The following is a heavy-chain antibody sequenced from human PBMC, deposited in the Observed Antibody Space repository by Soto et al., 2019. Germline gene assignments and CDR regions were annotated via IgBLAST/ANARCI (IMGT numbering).Heavy chain of an antibody. D-gene: IGHD3-10*01. CDR2: IYYSGST. CDR1: GGSISSGGYY. CDR3: ARAQVLIWFGELPYGGWFDP. J-gene: IGHJ5*02. Sequence: SETLSLTCTVSGGSISSGGYYWSWIRQHPGKGLEWIGYIYYSGSTYYNPSLKSRVTISVDTSKNQFSLKLSSVTAADTAVYYCARAQVLIWFGELPYGGWFDPWGQGTLVTVSS. V-gene: IGHV4-31*03.